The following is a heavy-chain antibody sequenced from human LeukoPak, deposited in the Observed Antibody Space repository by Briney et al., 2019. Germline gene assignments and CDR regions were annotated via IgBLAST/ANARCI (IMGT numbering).Heavy chain of an antibody. D-gene: IGHD3-22*01. CDR3: ATYRRGYHDSSESYYFDY. J-gene: IGHJ4*02. Sequence: GASVKVSCKASGGTFSSYAISWVRQAPGKGLEWVSGISGSGDSTNYADSVKGRFTISRDNSKNTLYLQMNGLRAEDTAVYYCATYRRGYHDSSESYYFDYWGQGTLVTVSS. V-gene: IGHV3-23*01. CDR2: ISGSGDST. CDR1: GGTFSSYA.